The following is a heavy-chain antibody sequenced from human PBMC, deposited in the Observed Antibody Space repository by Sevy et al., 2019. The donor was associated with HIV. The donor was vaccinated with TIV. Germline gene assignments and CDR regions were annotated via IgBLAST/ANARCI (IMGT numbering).Heavy chain of an antibody. Sequence: GGSLRLSCVASGFTFSSYWMSWVRQAPGKGLEWVANIKQDGSEKYYVDSVKGRFTISRDNAKNSLYLQMNSLRVEDTAVYFCAKVLHIVEVPAAIDYYYGMDVWGQGTTVTVSS. CDR2: IKQDGSEK. CDR3: AKVLHIVEVPAAIDYYYGMDV. CDR1: GFTFSSYW. J-gene: IGHJ6*02. V-gene: IGHV3-7*01. D-gene: IGHD2-2*01.